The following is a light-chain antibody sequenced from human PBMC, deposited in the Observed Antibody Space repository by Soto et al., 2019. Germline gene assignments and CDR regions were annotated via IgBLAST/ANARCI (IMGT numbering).Light chain of an antibody. Sequence: EIVLTQSPGTLSLSPVERATLSFMSSQSVSSSYLAWYQQKPGQAPRLLIYGVSSRATGIPDRFSGSGSGTDFTLTISRLEPEDFAVYHCQQYDSSPMFGQGTKVDIK. J-gene: IGKJ1*01. V-gene: IGKV3-20*01. CDR3: QQYDSSPM. CDR1: QSVSSSY. CDR2: GVS.